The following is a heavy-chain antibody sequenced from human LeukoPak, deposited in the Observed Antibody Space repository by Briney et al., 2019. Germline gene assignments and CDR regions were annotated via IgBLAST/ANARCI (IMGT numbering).Heavy chain of an antibody. V-gene: IGHV3-9*03. CDR2: ISWNSGSI. J-gene: IGHJ4*02. CDR3: AKDMKDSSSQGLFDY. D-gene: IGHD6-13*01. Sequence: GGSLRLSCAASGFTFDDYAMHWVRQAPGKGLEWVSGISWNSGSIGYADSVKGRFTISRDNAKNSLYLQMNSLRAEDMPLYYCAKDMKDSSSQGLFDYWGQGTLVTVSS. CDR1: GFTFDDYA.